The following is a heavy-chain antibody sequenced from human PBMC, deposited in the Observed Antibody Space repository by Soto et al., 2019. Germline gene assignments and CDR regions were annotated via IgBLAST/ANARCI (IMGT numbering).Heavy chain of an antibody. CDR1: GFTFSGYW. J-gene: IGHJ4*02. D-gene: IGHD2-2*01. V-gene: IGHV3-7*01. Sequence: EVQLVESGGGLVQPGGSLRLSCAASGFTFSGYWMSWVRQAPGKGLEWVANIKFDGSEKYYVDSLKGRFIISRENTKNTLSLQMNSMRVEDTAVYYCARDDGWNNVVVPPATQNHYFDYWGPGTWVTVSS. CDR2: IKFDGSEK. CDR3: ARDDGWNNVVVPPATQNHYFDY.